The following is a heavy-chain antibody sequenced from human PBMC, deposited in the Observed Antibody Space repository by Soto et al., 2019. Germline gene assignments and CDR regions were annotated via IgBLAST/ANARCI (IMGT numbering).Heavy chain of an antibody. D-gene: IGHD4-4*01. V-gene: IGHV1-69*04. CDR2: IIPILGIA. Sequence: GASVKVSCKASGGTFSSYTISWVRQAPGQGLEWMGRIIPILGIANYAQKFQGRVTITADKSTSTAYMELSSLRSEDTAVYYCARDAAFGNYAYNWFAPWGQGTPVTVSS. CDR1: GGTFSSYT. J-gene: IGHJ5*02. CDR3: ARDAAFGNYAYNWFAP.